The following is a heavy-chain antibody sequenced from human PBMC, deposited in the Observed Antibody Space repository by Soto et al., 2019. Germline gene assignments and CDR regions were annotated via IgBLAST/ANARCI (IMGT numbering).Heavy chain of an antibody. D-gene: IGHD3-9*01. V-gene: IGHV4-4*07. Sequence: PSETLSLTCTVSGGTISSYYWSWIRQPAGKGLEWIGRIYTSGSTNYNPSLKSRVTMSVDTSKNQFSLKLSSVTAADTAVYYCARDWIMIFLLVITRGIWFASSAQGTFRTVS. CDR3: ARDWIMIFLLVITRGIWFAS. CDR2: IYTSGST. CDR1: GGTISSYY. J-gene: IGHJ5*01.